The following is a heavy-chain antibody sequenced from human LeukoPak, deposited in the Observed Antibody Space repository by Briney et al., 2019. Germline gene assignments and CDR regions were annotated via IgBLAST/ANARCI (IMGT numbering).Heavy chain of an antibody. Sequence: GGSLRLSCAASGFTFSSYSTYWVRQAPGKGLEWVSSISSSGSCIYYADSVKGRFTISRDNARNSLYLQMNSLRAEDTAVYYCARVITGMDYWGQGTLVTVSS. V-gene: IGHV3-21*01. CDR3: ARVITGMDY. CDR1: GFTFSSYS. J-gene: IGHJ4*02. D-gene: IGHD1-20*01. CDR2: ISSSGSCI.